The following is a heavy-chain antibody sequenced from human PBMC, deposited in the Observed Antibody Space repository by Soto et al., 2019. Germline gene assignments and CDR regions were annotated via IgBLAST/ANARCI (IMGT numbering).Heavy chain of an antibody. CDR1: GGSFSGYQ. D-gene: IGHD3-22*01. Sequence: PSETLSLTCAVYGGSFSGYQWTWIRQSPGKGLEWIGEINPSGSTNYNPSLKSRVTISVDTSKNQFSLKLSSVTAADTAVYYCARQGYYDSSGYYQYYFDYWGQGTLVTVSS. CDR2: INPSGST. V-gene: IGHV4-34*01. J-gene: IGHJ4*02. CDR3: ARQGYYDSSGYYQYYFDY.